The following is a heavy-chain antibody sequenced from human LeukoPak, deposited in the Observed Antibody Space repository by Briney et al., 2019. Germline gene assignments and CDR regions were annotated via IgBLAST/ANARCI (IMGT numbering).Heavy chain of an antibody. CDR1: GGSFSGYY. CDR3: AGELRGTGSGGRAAGWYFDY. Sequence: SETLSLTCAVYGGSFSGYYWSWIRQPPGKGLEWNGEINHSGSTNYNPSLKSRVTISVDTSKNQFSLKLSSVSAADTAVYYCAGELRGTGSGGRAAGWYFDYWGQGTLVTVSS. J-gene: IGHJ4*02. D-gene: IGHD2-15*01. CDR2: INHSGST. V-gene: IGHV4-34*01.